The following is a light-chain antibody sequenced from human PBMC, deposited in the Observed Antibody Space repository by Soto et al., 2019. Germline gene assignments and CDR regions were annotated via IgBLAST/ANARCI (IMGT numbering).Light chain of an antibody. CDR1: QSISSY. Sequence: DIQMTQSPSSLSASVGDRVTITCRASQSISSYLNWYQQKPGKAPKLLIYAASSLQSGVPSRFSGSGSGTDFTLTISSLQPEDFATYYCQQSYSTLITFGQGTRLRL. CDR2: AAS. V-gene: IGKV1-39*01. CDR3: QQSYSTLIT. J-gene: IGKJ5*01.